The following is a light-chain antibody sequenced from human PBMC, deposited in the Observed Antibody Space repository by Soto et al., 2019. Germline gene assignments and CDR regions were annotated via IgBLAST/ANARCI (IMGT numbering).Light chain of an antibody. CDR1: QSVSNN. Sequence: EIVMTQTPVTLFVSPGERATLSCWASQSVSNNLAWYQQKPGQAPRLLIYGGFIRSTGIPARFSGSGSGTEFTLTISSLQSEDFAVYYCQQYDTWPTFGPGTKVAIK. CDR2: GGF. V-gene: IGKV3-15*01. J-gene: IGKJ3*01. CDR3: QQYDTWPT.